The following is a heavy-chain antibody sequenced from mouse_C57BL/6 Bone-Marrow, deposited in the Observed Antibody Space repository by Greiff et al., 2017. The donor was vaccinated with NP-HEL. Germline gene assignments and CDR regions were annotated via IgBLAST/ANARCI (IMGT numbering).Heavy chain of an antibody. Sequence: VQLKESGGGLVKPGGSLKLSCAASGFTFSDYGMHWVRQAPEKGLEWVAYISSGSSTIYYADTVKGRFTISRDNAKNTLFLQMNSLRSEDTAMYYCARRLRYYFDYWGQGTTLTVSS. CDR1: GFTFSDYG. V-gene: IGHV5-17*01. J-gene: IGHJ2*01. CDR3: ARRLRYYFDY. CDR2: ISSGSSTI.